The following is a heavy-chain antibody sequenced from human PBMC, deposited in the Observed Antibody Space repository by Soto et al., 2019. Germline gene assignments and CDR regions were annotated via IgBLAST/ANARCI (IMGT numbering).Heavy chain of an antibody. V-gene: IGHV1-2*04. D-gene: IGHD2-21*02. J-gene: IGHJ4*02. Sequence: ASVKVSCKASGYSFTDYHIHWVRQAPGQGLEWLGRINPKSGGTSTAQKFQGWVTMTTDTSISTASMELTRLTSDDTAIYYCARQLAYCGGDCYTEPLDYWGQGTLVTVSS. CDR2: INPKSGGT. CDR1: GYSFTDYH. CDR3: ARQLAYCGGDCYTEPLDY.